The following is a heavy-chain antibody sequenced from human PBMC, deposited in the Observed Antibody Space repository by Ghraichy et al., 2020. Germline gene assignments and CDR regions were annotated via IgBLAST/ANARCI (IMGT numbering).Heavy chain of an antibody. CDR3: ARHVRITMIVADY. J-gene: IGHJ4*02. V-gene: IGHV4-39*01. Sequence: SETLSLTCTVSGGSISSSSYYWGWIRQPPGKGLEWIGSIYYTGSTYYNPSLKSRVTISVDTSKNQFSLKLSSVTAADTAVYYCARHVRITMIVADYWGQGTLVTVSS. CDR2: IYYTGST. D-gene: IGHD3-22*01. CDR1: GGSISSSSYY.